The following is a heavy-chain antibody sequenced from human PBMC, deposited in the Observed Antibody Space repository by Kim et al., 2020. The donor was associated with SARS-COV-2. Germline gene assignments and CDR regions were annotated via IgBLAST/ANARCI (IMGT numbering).Heavy chain of an antibody. J-gene: IGHJ6*02. CDR3: AGFSQYYYYGMDV. Sequence: YADSVKGRFTIARDTAKNSLYLQMSSLRAEDTAVYYCAGFSQYYYYGMDVWGQGTTVTVSS. V-gene: IGHV3-21*01.